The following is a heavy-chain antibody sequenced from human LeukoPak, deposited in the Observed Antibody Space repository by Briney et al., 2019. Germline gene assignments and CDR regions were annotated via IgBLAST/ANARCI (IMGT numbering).Heavy chain of an antibody. V-gene: IGHV4-59*11. J-gene: IGHJ4*02. CDR1: GDSMDTHY. CDR2: ISYSGSF. D-gene: IGHD2-21*01. CDR3: ARFVPVRTHTNSPGFDY. Sequence: SETLSLTCTVSGDSMDTHYWSWIRQTPGKGLEWIAYISYSGSFNYNPSLKSRVTTSIDTSKNQFSLVLTSVTAADTAVYHCARFVPVRTHTNSPGFDYWGQGTLVTVSS.